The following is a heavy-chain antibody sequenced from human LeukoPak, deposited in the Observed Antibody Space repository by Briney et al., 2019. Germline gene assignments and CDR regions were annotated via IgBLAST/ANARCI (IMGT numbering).Heavy chain of an antibody. CDR2: IYYSGST. Sequence: SETLSLTCSVSGGSISNYYWSWIRQPPGKGLEWIGSIYYSGSTYYNPSLKSRVTISVDTSKNQFSLKLSSVTAADTAVYYCARHSFRGYCSSTSCYSSIYYYYYMDVWGKGITVTVSS. V-gene: IGHV4-59*05. CDR1: GGSISNYY. D-gene: IGHD2-2*01. CDR3: ARHSFRGYCSSTSCYSSIYYYYYMDV. J-gene: IGHJ6*03.